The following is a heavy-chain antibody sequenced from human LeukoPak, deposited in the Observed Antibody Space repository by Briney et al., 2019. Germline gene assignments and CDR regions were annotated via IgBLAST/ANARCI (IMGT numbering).Heavy chain of an antibody. V-gene: IGHV4-4*02. CDR1: GGSINSPKS. J-gene: IGHJ6*02. CDR3: ARDHIVVVPAANRSYYYYGMDV. D-gene: IGHD2-2*01. Sequence: SETLSLTCAVSGGSINSPKSWSWVRQPPGKGLEWIGDRYHSGSTNYNPSLKSRVTISVDKSKNQFSLKLSSVTAADTAVYYCARDHIVVVPAANRSYYYYGMDVWGQGTTVTVSS. CDR2: RYHSGST.